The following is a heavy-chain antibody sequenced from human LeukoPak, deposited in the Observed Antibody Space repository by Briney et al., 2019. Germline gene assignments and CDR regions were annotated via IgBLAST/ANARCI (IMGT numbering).Heavy chain of an antibody. J-gene: IGHJ5*02. Sequence: GESLKISCKGSGYSFNSYWIGWVRQMPGKGLEWMGIIYPGDSDTRYSPSFQGQVTISADKSITTAYLQWSSLKASDTAMYYCAGSYYGSGSLWYNWFDPWGQGTLVTVSS. CDR3: AGSYYGSGSLWYNWFDP. CDR2: IYPGDSDT. CDR1: GYSFNSYW. D-gene: IGHD3-10*01. V-gene: IGHV5-51*01.